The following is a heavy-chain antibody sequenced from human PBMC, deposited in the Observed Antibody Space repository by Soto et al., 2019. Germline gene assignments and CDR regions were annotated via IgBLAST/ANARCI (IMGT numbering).Heavy chain of an antibody. Sequence: PSETLSLTCTVSGGSISSYYWSWIRQPPGKGLEWIGYIYYSGSTNYNPSLKSRVTISVDTSKNQFSLKLSSVTAADTAVYYCARDLSSGSHRGWFDPWGQGTLVTAPQ. CDR3: ARDLSSGSHRGWFDP. D-gene: IGHD3-10*01. V-gene: IGHV4-59*01. CDR1: GGSISSYY. J-gene: IGHJ5*02. CDR2: IYYSGST.